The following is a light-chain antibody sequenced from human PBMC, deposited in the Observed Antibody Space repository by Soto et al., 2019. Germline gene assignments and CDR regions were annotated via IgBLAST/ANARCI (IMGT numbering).Light chain of an antibody. J-gene: IGKJ1*01. CDR2: DAS. Sequence: DIQMTQSPSTLSASVRDRVTITCRASQTISSWLAWFQQRPGRAPKFLIYDASTLESGVPSRFSGTGSGTEFTFSITSLQPEDFGTYYCQQCYMGWTFGQGTKV. V-gene: IGKV1-5*01. CDR3: QQCYMGWT. CDR1: QTISSW.